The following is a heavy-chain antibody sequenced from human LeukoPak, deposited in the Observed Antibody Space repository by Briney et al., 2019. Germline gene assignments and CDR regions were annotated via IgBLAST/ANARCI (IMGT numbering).Heavy chain of an antibody. CDR1: GFAFNTYA. CDR3: AKGNSGYNSGYYYHFFDY. CDR2: IGGGGGT. J-gene: IGHJ4*02. D-gene: IGHD5-12*01. Sequence: GGSLRLSCAASGFAFNTYAMSWVRQAPGKGLEWVSSIGGGGGTYYADSLKGRFTISRDNSKNTLYLQMNSLRAEDTAVYYCAKGNSGYNSGYYYHFFDYWGQGTLVTVSS. V-gene: IGHV3-23*01.